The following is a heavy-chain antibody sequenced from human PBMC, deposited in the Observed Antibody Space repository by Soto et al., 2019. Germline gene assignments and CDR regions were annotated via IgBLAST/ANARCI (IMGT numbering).Heavy chain of an antibody. Sequence: SETLSLTCAVYGGSFSGYYWSWIRQPPGKGLEWIGEINHSGSTNYNPSLKSRVTISVDTSKNQFSLKLSSVTAADTAVYYCARGRARYSGYDLGYWGQGTLVTV. D-gene: IGHD5-12*01. V-gene: IGHV4-34*01. CDR1: GGSFSGYY. CDR3: ARGRARYSGYDLGY. J-gene: IGHJ4*02. CDR2: INHSGST.